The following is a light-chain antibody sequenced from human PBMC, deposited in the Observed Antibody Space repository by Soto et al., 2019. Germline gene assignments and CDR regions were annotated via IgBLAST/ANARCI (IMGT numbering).Light chain of an antibody. Sequence: IQMTQSPSTLSASVGDRVTITCRASQGIRSDLGWYQQKPGKAPKLLIYAASSLQSGVPSRFSGSGSGTDFTLTISSLQPEDFATYYCLQDYNYPWTFGQGTKVDIK. CDR3: LQDYNYPWT. CDR2: AAS. V-gene: IGKV1-6*01. J-gene: IGKJ1*01. CDR1: QGIRSD.